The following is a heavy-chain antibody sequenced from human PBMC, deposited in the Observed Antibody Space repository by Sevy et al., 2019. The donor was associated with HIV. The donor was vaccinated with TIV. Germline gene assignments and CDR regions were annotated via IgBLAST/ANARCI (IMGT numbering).Heavy chain of an antibody. CDR1: GISISSHW. CDR3: ARAMGV. V-gene: IGHV3-7*01. CDR2: INQDGSEI. Sequence: GGSLRLSCVGAGISISSHWMNWVRQSPGKGLEWVANINQDGSEIYYVGSVKARFTISRDNARNSGYLQIHSLSVEDSGVYYCARAMGVWGQGTTVTVSS. J-gene: IGHJ6*02.